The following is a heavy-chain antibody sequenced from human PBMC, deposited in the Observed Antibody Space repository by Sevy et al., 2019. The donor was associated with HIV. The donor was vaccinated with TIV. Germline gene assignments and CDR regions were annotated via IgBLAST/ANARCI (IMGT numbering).Heavy chain of an antibody. J-gene: IGHJ4*02. CDR1: GFIFSDYW. CDR2: IRLDGSAR. D-gene: IGHD4-4*01. CDR3: ARAFRLEAYTPDY. V-gene: IGHV3-7*03. Sequence: GGSLRLSCAASGFIFSDYWMTWVRQAPGKGLEWVATIRLDGSARYYARSVKGRFTISRDNAKNSLFLQMNSLRVEDTAVYYCARAFRLEAYTPDYWGQGSLVTVSS.